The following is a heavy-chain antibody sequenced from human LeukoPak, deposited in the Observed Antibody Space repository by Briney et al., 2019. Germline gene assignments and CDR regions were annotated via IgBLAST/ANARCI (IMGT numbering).Heavy chain of an antibody. CDR3: ASRSIAAAGTSLDYYGMDV. V-gene: IGHV4-34*01. CDR2: INHSGST. Sequence: ETLSLTCAVCGGSFSGYYWSWIRQPPGKGLEWIGEINHSGSTNYNPSLKSRVTISVDTSKNQFSLKLSSVTAADTAVYYCASRSIAAAGTSLDYYGMDVWGQGTTVTVSS. D-gene: IGHD6-13*01. J-gene: IGHJ6*02. CDR1: GGSFSGYY.